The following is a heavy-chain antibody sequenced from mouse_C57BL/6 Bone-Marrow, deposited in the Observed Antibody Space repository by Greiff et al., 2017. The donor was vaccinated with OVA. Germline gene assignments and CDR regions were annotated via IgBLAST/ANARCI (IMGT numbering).Heavy chain of an antibody. CDR2: IDPSDSET. V-gene: IGHV1-52*01. D-gene: IGHD2-3*01. CDR3: ARDYDDLPYWYFDV. J-gene: IGHJ1*03. CDR1: GYTFTSYW. Sequence: QVQLQQPGAELVRPGSSVKLSCKASGYTFTSYWMHWVKQRPIQGLEWIGNIDPSDSETHYNQKFKDKATFTVDKSSSTAYMQLSSLTSEDSAVYNCARDYDDLPYWYFDVWGTGTTVTVSS.